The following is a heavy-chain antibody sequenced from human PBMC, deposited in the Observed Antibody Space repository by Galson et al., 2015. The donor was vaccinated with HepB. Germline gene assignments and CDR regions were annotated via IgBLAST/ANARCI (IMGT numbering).Heavy chain of an antibody. CDR2: ISGSGGST. D-gene: IGHD3-22*01. CDR3: AKGRITMIVVVPSYFDY. V-gene: IGHV3-23*01. CDR1: GFTFSSYA. Sequence: SLRLSCAASGFTFSSYAMSWVRQAPGKGLEWVSAISGSGGSTYYADSVKGRFTISRDNSKNTLYLQMNSLRAEDTAVYYCAKGRITMIVVVPSYFDYWGQGTLVTVSS. J-gene: IGHJ4*02.